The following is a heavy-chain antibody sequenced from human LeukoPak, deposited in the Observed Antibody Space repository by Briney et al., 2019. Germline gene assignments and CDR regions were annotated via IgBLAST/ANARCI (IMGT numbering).Heavy chain of an antibody. Sequence: PGGSLRLSCAVSGFTLDDYAMHWVRQTPGKGLEWVSGISWNRGSIGYADSVKGRFTISREKDKKSLSLQMNSLRAEDTALYYCAKARVGATELIDYWGQGTLVTVSS. J-gene: IGHJ4*02. CDR1: GFTLDDYA. V-gene: IGHV3-9*01. CDR2: ISWNRGSI. D-gene: IGHD1-26*01. CDR3: AKARVGATELIDY.